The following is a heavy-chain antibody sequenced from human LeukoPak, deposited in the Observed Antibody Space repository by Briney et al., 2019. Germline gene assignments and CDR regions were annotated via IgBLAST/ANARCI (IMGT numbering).Heavy chain of an antibody. J-gene: IGHJ4*02. V-gene: IGHV4-39*07. CDR3: ARVTYYYDSSGLFSTYYFDY. Sequence: PSETLSLTCTVSGGSISSSSYYWGWIRQPPGKGLEWIGSIYYSGSTYYNPSLKSRVTISVDTSKNQFSLKLSSVTAADTAVYYCARVTYYYDSSGLFSTYYFDYWGQGTLVTVSS. CDR2: IYYSGST. CDR1: GGSISSSSYY. D-gene: IGHD3-22*01.